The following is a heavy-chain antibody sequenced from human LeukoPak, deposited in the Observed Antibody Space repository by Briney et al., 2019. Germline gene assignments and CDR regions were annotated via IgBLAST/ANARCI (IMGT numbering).Heavy chain of an antibody. D-gene: IGHD1-1*01. Sequence: GGSLRLSCAASGFTVSSSYMSWVRHAPGRGLECVSDLYRDGSTYYADSVKGRSTISRDNSRNTVYLQMNSLSAEDTAVYYCATRPGMGINYFDLWGRGTLVTVSS. J-gene: IGHJ2*01. CDR1: GFTVSSSY. CDR2: LYRDGST. CDR3: ATRPGMGINYFDL. V-gene: IGHV3-53*01.